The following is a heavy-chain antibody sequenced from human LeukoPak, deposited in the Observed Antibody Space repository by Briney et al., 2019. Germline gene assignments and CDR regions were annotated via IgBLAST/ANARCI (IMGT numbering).Heavy chain of an antibody. CDR1: GYTFTSYG. J-gene: IGHJ1*01. V-gene: IGHV1-18*01. CDR2: ISAYNGNT. D-gene: IGHD6-19*01. CDR3: ARSSVALPPPRSEYFQH. Sequence: ASVKVSCKASGYTFTSYGISWVRQAPGQGLEWMGWISAYNGNTNYAQKLQGRVTMTTDTSTSTAYMELRSLGSDDTAVYYCARSSVALPPPRSEYFQHWGQGTLVTVSS.